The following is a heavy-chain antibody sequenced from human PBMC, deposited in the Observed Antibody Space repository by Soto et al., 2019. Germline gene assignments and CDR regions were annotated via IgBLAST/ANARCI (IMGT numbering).Heavy chain of an antibody. D-gene: IGHD2-15*01. CDR1: GGSFSGYY. CDR3: ARGGVVVAATLNYYYYMDV. V-gene: IGHV4-34*01. Sequence: SETLSLTCAVYGGSFSGYYWSWISQPPGKGLEWIGEINHSGSTNYNPSLKSRVTISVDTSKNQFSLKLGSVTAADTAVYYCARGGVVVAATLNYYYYMDVWGKGTTVTVSS. J-gene: IGHJ6*03. CDR2: INHSGST.